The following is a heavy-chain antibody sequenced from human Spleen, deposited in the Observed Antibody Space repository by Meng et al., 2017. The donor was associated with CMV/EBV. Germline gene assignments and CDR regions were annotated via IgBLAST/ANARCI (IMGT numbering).Heavy chain of an antibody. CDR2: ISSSGSTI. D-gene: IGHD3-3*01. J-gene: IGHJ6*02. V-gene: IGHV3-48*03. CDR1: GFTFSSYE. Sequence: GESLKISCAASGFTFSSYEMNWVRQAPGKGLEWVSYISSSGSTIYYADSVKGRFTISRDNAKNSLYMQMNSLRAEDTAVYYCARDRRNKIFGVVIYYYGMDVWGQGTTVTVSS. CDR3: ARDRRNKIFGVVIYYYGMDV.